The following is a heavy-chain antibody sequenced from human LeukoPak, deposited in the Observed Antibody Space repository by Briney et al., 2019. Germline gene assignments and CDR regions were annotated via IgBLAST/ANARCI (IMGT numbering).Heavy chain of an antibody. V-gene: IGHV4-59*01. D-gene: IGHD3-16*01. J-gene: IGHJ4*02. CDR1: GGSISSYY. Sequence: SETLSLTCTVSGGSISSYYWSWIRQPPGKGLEWIGYIYYSGSTYINPSLKSRVTISADTSKNQFSLKVDALTAADTAIYYCARGGGVGSTSLDYWGQGILVTVSS. CDR2: IYYSGST. CDR3: ARGGGVGSTSLDY.